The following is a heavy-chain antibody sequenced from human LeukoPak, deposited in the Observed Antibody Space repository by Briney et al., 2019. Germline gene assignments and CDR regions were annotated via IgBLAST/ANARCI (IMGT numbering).Heavy chain of an antibody. J-gene: IGHJ3*02. CDR3: ARDEVDVRTPRRWLQLTDAFYI. CDR2: INHSGST. D-gene: IGHD5-24*01. V-gene: IGHV4-34*01. CDR1: GGSFSGYY. Sequence: SSETLSLTCAVYGGSFSGYYWSWIRQPPGKGLEWIGEINHSGSTNYNPSLKSRVTISVDTSKNQFSLKLSSVTAADTAVYYCARDEVDVRTPRRWLQLTDAFYIWGQGTMVTVSS.